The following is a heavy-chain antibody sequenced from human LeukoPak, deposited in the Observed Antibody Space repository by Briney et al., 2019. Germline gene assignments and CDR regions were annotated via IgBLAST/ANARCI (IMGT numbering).Heavy chain of an antibody. D-gene: IGHD3-3*01. CDR2: MNPNSGNT. Sequence: GASVKVSCKASGYTFTSYDINWVRQATGQGHEWMGWMNPNSGNTGYAQKFQGRVTMTRNTSISTAYMELSSLRSEDTAVYYCARTGKWVTIFGVMKHWFDPGGQGTLVTVSS. J-gene: IGHJ5*02. V-gene: IGHV1-8*01. CDR3: ARTGKWVTIFGVMKHWFDP. CDR1: GYTFTSYD.